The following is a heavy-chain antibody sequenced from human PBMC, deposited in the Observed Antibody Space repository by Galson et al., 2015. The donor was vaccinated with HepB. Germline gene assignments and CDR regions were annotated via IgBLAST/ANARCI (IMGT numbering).Heavy chain of an antibody. Sequence: LSLTCSVSGDSITTENYYWNWLRQPAGGGLEWIGRIYGSGTTHNNPSLNSRVTMSLDRYNNQFSLNMISMTAADSAVYYCARGRNGHNDFDSWGQGTLVTVSS. CDR2: IYGSGTT. CDR1: GDSITTENYY. CDR3: ARGRNGHNDFDS. D-gene: IGHD5-24*01. J-gene: IGHJ4*02. V-gene: IGHV4-61*02.